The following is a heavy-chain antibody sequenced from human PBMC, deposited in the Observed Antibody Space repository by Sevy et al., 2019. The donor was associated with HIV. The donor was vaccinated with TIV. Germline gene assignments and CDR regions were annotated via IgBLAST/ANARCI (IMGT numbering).Heavy chain of an antibody. CDR1: GFTFSSYW. CDR3: ARDAFVDTAMDSTGTYYYYGMDV. Sequence: GGSLRLSCAASGFTFSSYWMHWVRQAPGKGLVWVSRINSDGSSTSYADSVKGRFTISRDNAKNTLYLQMNSLRAEDTAVYYCARDAFVDTAMDSTGTYYYYGMDVWGQGTTVTVSS. CDR2: INSDGSST. D-gene: IGHD5-18*01. J-gene: IGHJ6*02. V-gene: IGHV3-74*01.